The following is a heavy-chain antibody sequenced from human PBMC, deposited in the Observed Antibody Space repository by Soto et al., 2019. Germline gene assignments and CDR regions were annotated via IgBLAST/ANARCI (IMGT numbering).Heavy chain of an antibody. CDR1: GFTFSTYW. CDR2: IKGDESTT. V-gene: IGHV3-74*01. J-gene: IGHJ4*02. D-gene: IGHD2-15*01. Sequence: EVQLVEYGGDSVQPGGSLRLSCAASGFTFSTYWMHWVRQAPGEGLLWVSRIKGDESTTSSADSVKGRFTISRDNAKNTVYLHMNSLIADDTAVYYCARGAFHNYSVDYWGQGTLVTVSS. CDR3: ARGAFHNYSVDY.